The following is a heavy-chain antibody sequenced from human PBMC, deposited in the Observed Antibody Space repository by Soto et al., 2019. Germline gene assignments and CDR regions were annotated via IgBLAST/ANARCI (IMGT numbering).Heavy chain of an antibody. D-gene: IGHD4-17*01. Sequence: QLQLQESGSGLVKPSQTLSLTCAVSGGSISSGGYSWSWIRQPPGKGLEWIGYIYHSGSTYYNPSLKRRVTISVDTSKNQFSLKLSSVTAADTAVYYCASGPNGYYTDGFDYWGQGTLVTVSS. CDR2: IYHSGST. J-gene: IGHJ4*02. CDR3: ASGPNGYYTDGFDY. CDR1: GGSISSGGYS. V-gene: IGHV4-30-2*01.